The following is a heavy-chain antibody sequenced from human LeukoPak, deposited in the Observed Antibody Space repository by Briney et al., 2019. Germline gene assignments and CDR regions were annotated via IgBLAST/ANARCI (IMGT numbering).Heavy chain of an antibody. CDR3: ARALGAPDQLLGTHYYGTDV. CDR1: GGTFSSYA. V-gene: IGHV1-69*01. CDR2: IIPIFGTA. J-gene: IGHJ6*04. Sequence: ASVKVSCKASGGTFSSYAISWVRQAPGQGLEWMGGIIPIFGTANYAQKFQGRVTITADESTSTAYMELSSLRSEDTAVYYCARALGAPDQLLGTHYYGTDVWGKGTTVTVSS. D-gene: IGHD2-2*01.